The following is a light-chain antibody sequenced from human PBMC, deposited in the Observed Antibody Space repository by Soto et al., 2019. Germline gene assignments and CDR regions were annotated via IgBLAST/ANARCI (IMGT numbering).Light chain of an antibody. CDR3: QQYANWPPVI. Sequence: EIVLTQSPGTLSLSPGERATLSFRASQSVGSSLSWYQQKPGQAPRLLFYGASNRATAIPDRFSGSGFGTEFTLTITSLQSEDFAVYFCQQYANWPPVIFGGGTKVDIK. CDR1: QSVGSS. J-gene: IGKJ4*01. CDR2: GAS. V-gene: IGKV3D-15*01.